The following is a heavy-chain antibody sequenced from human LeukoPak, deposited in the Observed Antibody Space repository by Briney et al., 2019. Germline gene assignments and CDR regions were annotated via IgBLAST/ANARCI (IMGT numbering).Heavy chain of an antibody. D-gene: IGHD2-8*01. CDR3: ARVWYDTNSVYRHFDY. CDR1: GFTFSSYA. CDR2: ISYDGSNK. J-gene: IGHJ4*02. Sequence: QPGGSLRLSCAASGFTFSSYAMHWVRQAPGKGLEWVAVISYDGSNKYYADSVKGRFTISRDNSKNTLYLQMNSLRAEDTAVYYCARVWYDTNSVYRHFDYWGQGALVTVSS. V-gene: IGHV3-30-3*01.